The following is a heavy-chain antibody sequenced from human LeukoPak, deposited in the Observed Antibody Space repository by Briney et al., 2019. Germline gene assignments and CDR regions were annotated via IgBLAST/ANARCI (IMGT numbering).Heavy chain of an antibody. J-gene: IGHJ4*02. CDR1: GFTFSSSW. D-gene: IGHD1-7*01. V-gene: IGHV3-74*01. CDR3: TRAGNYRFDY. Sequence: PGGSLRPSCAASGFTFSSSWVHWVRQAPGKGLVWVSRIDPDGRTTNYADSVKGRFTISRDNAKNTLYLQMNSLSVEDTAVYYCTRAGNYRFDYWGPGTLVTVSS. CDR2: IDPDGRTT.